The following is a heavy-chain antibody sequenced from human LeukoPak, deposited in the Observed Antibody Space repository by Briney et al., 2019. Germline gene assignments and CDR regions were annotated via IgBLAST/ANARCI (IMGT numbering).Heavy chain of an antibody. CDR2: IYYSGST. D-gene: IGHD1-26*01. V-gene: IGHV4-59*01. J-gene: IGHJ2*01. CDR1: GGSISSYY. Sequence: PSETLSLTCTVSGGSISSYYWSWIRQPPGTELEWIGCIYYSGSTNYNPSLKSRVTISVDTSKDQFSLRLTSVTAADTAVYYSARSFLGDWYFELWGRGTLVTVSS. CDR3: ARSFLGDWYFEL.